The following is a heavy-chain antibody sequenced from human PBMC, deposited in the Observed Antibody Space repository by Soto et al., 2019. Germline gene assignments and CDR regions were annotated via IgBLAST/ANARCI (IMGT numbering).Heavy chain of an antibody. Sequence: ASVKVSCKASGYTFTSYGISWVRQAPGQGLEWMGWISAYNGNTNYAQKLQGRVTMTTDTSTSTAYMELRSLRSDDTAVYYCARDIVLMVYAETDAFVIWGQGTMVTVSS. J-gene: IGHJ3*02. CDR3: ARDIVLMVYAETDAFVI. D-gene: IGHD2-8*01. CDR1: GYTFTSYG. CDR2: ISAYNGNT. V-gene: IGHV1-18*01.